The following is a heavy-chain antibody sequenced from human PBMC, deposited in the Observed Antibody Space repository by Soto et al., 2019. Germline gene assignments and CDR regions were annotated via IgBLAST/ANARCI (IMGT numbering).Heavy chain of an antibody. J-gene: IGHJ4*02. V-gene: IGHV3-11*06. D-gene: IGHD2-15*01. CDR3: ARAGISSASEYFFDY. CDR1: GFSFSDHS. Sequence: LRLSCTASGFSFSDHSMTWMRQAPGKGLEWISYISGPSGYTLYADSVKGRFTISRDNSKNSMFMRMNSLRVEDTAVYFCARAGISSASEYFFDYWGPGALVTVSS. CDR2: ISGPSGYT.